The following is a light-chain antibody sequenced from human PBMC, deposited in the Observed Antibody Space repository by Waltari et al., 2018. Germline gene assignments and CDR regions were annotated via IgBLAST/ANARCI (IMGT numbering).Light chain of an antibody. CDR3: LHDYGYPRT. CDR1: EDIRND. J-gene: IGKJ1*01. Sequence: TQLTQSPSSLSASVGDRVILTCRASEDIRNDLAWYQQQPGKAPKVLIYGTSIVHSGVPSRFSGSGSGTDFTLTITNLQPEDFATYFCLHDYGYPRTFGQGTKVEVK. V-gene: IGKV1-6*01. CDR2: GTS.